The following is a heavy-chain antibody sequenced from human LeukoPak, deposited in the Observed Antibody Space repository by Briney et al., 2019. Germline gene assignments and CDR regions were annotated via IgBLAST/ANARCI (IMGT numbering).Heavy chain of an antibody. Sequence: SVKVSCKASGGTFSSYAISWVRQAPGQGLEWMGGIIPIFGTANYAQKFQGRVTITADESTSTAYMELSNLRSEDTAVYYCARDSTTMVRGINYYYGMDVWGKGTTVTVSS. V-gene: IGHV1-69*13. J-gene: IGHJ6*04. D-gene: IGHD3-10*01. CDR3: ARDSTTMVRGINYYYGMDV. CDR1: GGTFSSYA. CDR2: IIPIFGTA.